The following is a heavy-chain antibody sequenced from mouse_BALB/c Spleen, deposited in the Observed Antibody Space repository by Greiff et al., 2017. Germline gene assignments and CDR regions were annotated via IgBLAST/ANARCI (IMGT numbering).Heavy chain of an antibody. V-gene: IGHV5-9-3*01. CDR1: GFTFSSYA. J-gene: IGHJ1*01. Sequence: EVNVVESGGGLVKPGGSLKLSCAASGFTFSSYAMSWVRQTPEKRLEWVATISSGGSYTYYPDSVKGRLPISRDNAKNTLYLQMSSLRSEDTAMYYCARLGDYYRADWYFDVWGAGTTVTVSS. D-gene: IGHD1-1*01. CDR2: ISSGGSYT. CDR3: ARLGDYYRADWYFDV.